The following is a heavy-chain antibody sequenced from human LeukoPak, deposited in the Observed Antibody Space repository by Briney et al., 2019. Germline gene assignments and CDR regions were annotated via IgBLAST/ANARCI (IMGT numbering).Heavy chain of an antibody. J-gene: IGHJ4*02. Sequence: ASVKVSCKASGYTFSSYGIGWVRQAPGQGLEWMGWISAYNGNTDYAQKLQGRVTMTTDTSTSTAYMELRSLRSDDTAVYYCARDRDASIAAAGTFDYWGQGTLVTVSS. D-gene: IGHD6-13*01. V-gene: IGHV1-18*01. CDR2: ISAYNGNT. CDR3: ARDRDASIAAAGTFDY. CDR1: GYTFSSYG.